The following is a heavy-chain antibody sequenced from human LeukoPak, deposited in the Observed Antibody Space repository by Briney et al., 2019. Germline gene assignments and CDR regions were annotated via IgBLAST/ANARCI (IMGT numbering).Heavy chain of an antibody. Sequence: SETLSLTCTVSGGSISSYYWSWIRQPPGKGLEWIGYIYYGGSTNYNPSLKSRVTISVDTSKNQFSLKLSSVTAADTAVYYCAGGVVPAAMNYYYYGMDVWGQGTTVTVSS. J-gene: IGHJ6*02. D-gene: IGHD2-2*01. CDR3: AGGVVPAAMNYYYYGMDV. V-gene: IGHV4-59*01. CDR1: GGSISSYY. CDR2: IYYGGST.